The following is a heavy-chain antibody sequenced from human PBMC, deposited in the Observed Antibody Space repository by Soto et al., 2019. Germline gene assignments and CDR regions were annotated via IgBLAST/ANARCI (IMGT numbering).Heavy chain of an antibody. J-gene: IGHJ4*02. CDR1: GGSFSGYY. D-gene: IGHD3-9*01. Sequence: SETLSLTCAVYGGSFSGYYWSWIRQPPGKGLEWIGEINHSGSTNYNPSLKSRVTISVDTSKNQFSLKLSSVAAADTAVYYCATKRRRDYDILTGYYFDYWGQGTLVTVS. CDR2: INHSGST. CDR3: ATKRRRDYDILTGYYFDY. V-gene: IGHV4-34*01.